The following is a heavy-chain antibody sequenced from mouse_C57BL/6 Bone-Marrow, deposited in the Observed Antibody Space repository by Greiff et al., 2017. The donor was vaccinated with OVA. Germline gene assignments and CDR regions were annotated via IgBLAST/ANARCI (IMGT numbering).Heavy chain of an antibody. CDR3: ARAGYVG. Sequence: QVQLQQSGAELVRPGTSVKVSCKASGYAFTNYLIEWVKQRPGQGLEWIGVINPGSGGTNYNEQFKGKATLTADKSSSTAYMQLSSLTSEDSAVYFCARAGYVGWGTGTTVTVAA. CDR2: INPGSGGT. J-gene: IGHJ1*03. D-gene: IGHD2-2*01. V-gene: IGHV1-54*01. CDR1: GYAFTNYL.